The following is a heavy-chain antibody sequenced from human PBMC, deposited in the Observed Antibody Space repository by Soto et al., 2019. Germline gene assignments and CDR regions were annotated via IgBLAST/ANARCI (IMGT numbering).Heavy chain of an antibody. CDR1: GFTFSDYY. CDR2: ISSSGSTI. Sequence: QVQLVESGGCLVKPGGSLRLSCAASGFTFSDYYMSWIRQAPGKGLEWVSYISSSGSTIYYADSVKGRFTISRDNAKNSRGLQRNSRRAEDTAVYYGARVSLSGYVFYYMDVWGKGTTVTVSS. J-gene: IGHJ6*03. CDR3: ARVSLSGYVFYYMDV. V-gene: IGHV3-11*01. D-gene: IGHD5-12*01.